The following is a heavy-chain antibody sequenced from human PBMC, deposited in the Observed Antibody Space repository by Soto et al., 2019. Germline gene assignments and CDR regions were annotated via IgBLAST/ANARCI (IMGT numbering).Heavy chain of an antibody. CDR3: ARAGKYYYGSGSPYYYGMDV. J-gene: IGHJ6*02. D-gene: IGHD3-10*01. V-gene: IGHV1-18*04. CDR1: CYTFTSYG. Sequence: QVQLVQSGAEVKKPGASVKVSCKASCYTFTSYGVTWVRQAPGQGLEWMGWISGYNGNTNSAQKLQGRVTMTTDKSTSIAYMELRRLRSDDTAVYYCARAGKYYYGSGSPYYYGMDVWGQGITVTVSS. CDR2: ISGYNGNT.